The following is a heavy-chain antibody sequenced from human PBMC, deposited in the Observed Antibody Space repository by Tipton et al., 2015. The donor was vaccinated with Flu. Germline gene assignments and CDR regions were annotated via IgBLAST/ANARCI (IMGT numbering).Heavy chain of an antibody. CDR3: ARGSGSGTYVIFDY. D-gene: IGHD3-10*01. CDR1: GGSFSGDY. Sequence: TLSLTCAVYGGSFSGDYCSWIRQPPGKGLEWIGEVNHSGSTNYNPSLKSRVTISVDTSKNQFSLSLNSVAAADTAVYYCARGSGSGTYVIFDYWGQGTLVAVSS. V-gene: IGHV4-34*01. CDR2: VNHSGST. J-gene: IGHJ4*02.